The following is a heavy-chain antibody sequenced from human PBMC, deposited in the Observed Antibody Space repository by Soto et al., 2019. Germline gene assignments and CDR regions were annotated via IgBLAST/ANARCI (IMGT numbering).Heavy chain of an antibody. D-gene: IGHD2-8*02. Sequence: PSETLSLTCTVSGGSISSSSYYWGWIRQPPGKGLEWIGSISSSGSTNYNPSLKSRVTISVDTSKNQFSLKLTSVTAADTAVYYCARDKITGLFDYWGQGTLVTVSS. CDR1: GGSISSSSYY. J-gene: IGHJ4*02. CDR2: ISSSGST. V-gene: IGHV4-39*07. CDR3: ARDKITGLFDY.